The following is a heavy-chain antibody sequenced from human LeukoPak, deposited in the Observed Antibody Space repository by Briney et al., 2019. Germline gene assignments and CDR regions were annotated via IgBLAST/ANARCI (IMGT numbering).Heavy chain of an antibody. D-gene: IGHD2-15*01. Sequence: ASVKVSCKASGYTFTSYGISWVRQAPGQGLEWMGRISAYNGNTNYAQKLQGRVTMTTDTSTSTAYMELRSLRSDDTAVYYCARAGYCSGGSCTDYFDYWGQGTLVTVSS. CDR1: GYTFTSYG. V-gene: IGHV1-18*01. CDR3: ARAGYCSGGSCTDYFDY. CDR2: ISAYNGNT. J-gene: IGHJ4*02.